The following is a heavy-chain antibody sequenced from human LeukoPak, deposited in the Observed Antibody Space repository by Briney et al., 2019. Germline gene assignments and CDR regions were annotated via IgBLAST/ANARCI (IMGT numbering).Heavy chain of an antibody. Sequence: SETLSLTCTVSGSSISSYYWSWIRQPPGKGLEWIGYIYYSGSTSYNPSLESRVTISVDTSKNQFSLKLTSVTAADTAVYYCARDFDTISHPVDHWGQGTLVTVSS. CDR1: GSSISSYY. V-gene: IGHV4-59*12. CDR3: ARDFDTISHPVDH. CDR2: IYYSGST. J-gene: IGHJ4*02. D-gene: IGHD3-3*01.